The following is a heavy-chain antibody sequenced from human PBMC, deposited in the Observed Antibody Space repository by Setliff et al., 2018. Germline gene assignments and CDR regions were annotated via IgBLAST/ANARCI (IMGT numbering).Heavy chain of an antibody. J-gene: IGHJ4*02. CDR2: IYSSGNT. CDR1: GDSIRSSRYY. V-gene: IGHV4-39*07. D-gene: IGHD6-6*01. CDR3: ARDPSSVAARPGY. Sequence: PSETLSLTCTVSGDSIRSSRYYWGWIRQPPGKGLEWIGSIYSSGNTYYNPSLKRRVTTSVDTTKNQFSLQLNSVTAADTAVYYCARDPSSVAARPGYWGQGTLVTVSS.